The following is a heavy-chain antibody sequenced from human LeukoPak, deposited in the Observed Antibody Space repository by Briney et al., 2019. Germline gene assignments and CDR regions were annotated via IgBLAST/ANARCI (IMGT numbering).Heavy chain of an antibody. V-gene: IGHV3-74*01. J-gene: IGHJ4*02. D-gene: IGHD5-18*01. CDR3: AKVRGYSYGPFDY. Sequence: GGSLRLSCAASGFTFSNYWMHWVRQAPGKGLVWVSRINSDGSSTSYADSVKGRFTISRDNAKNSLYLRMNSLRAEDTALYYCAKVRGYSYGPFDYWGQGTLVTVSS. CDR2: INSDGSST. CDR1: GFTFSNYW.